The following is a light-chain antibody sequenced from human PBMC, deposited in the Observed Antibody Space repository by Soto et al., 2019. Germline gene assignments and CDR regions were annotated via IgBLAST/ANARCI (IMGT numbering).Light chain of an antibody. J-gene: IGLJ1*01. CDR3: SSYTSSSTYV. CDR1: SRDVGGYNY. V-gene: IGLV2-14*01. CDR2: EVS. Sequence: QSALTQPASVSGSPGQSITISCTGTSRDVGGYNYVSWYQHRPGKAPKLMIYEVSNRPSGVSNRFSGSKSGNTASLTISGLHAEDEADYYCSSYTSSSTYVFGTGTKLTVL.